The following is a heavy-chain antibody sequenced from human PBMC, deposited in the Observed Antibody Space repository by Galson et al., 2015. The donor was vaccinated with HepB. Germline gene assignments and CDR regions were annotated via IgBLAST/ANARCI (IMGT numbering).Heavy chain of an antibody. J-gene: IGHJ6*03. Sequence: SVKVSCKASGYTFTSYGINWVRQAPGQGLEWMGWISAYNGNTNYAQKLQGRVTMTTTDTSTSTAYMELRSLRSDDTAVYYCARVGRNVGYYYMDVWGKGTTVTVSS. D-gene: IGHD2-8*01. CDR2: ISAYNGNT. V-gene: IGHV1-18*01. CDR1: GYTFTSYG. CDR3: ARVGRNVGYYYMDV.